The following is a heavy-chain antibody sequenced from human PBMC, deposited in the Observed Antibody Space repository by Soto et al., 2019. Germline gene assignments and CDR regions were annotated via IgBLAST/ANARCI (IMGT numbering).Heavy chain of an antibody. CDR1: DGSFSGYY. V-gene: IGHV4-34*01. CDR3: ARGNRGGIWSGYYTVDY. Sequence: SEALSLTYAVYDGSFSGYYWSWIRQPPGKGLEWIGEINHSGSTNYNPSLKSRVTISVDTSKNQFSLKLSSVTAADTAVYYCARGNRGGIWSGYYTVDYWGQGTLVTVSS. D-gene: IGHD3-3*01. CDR2: INHSGST. J-gene: IGHJ4*02.